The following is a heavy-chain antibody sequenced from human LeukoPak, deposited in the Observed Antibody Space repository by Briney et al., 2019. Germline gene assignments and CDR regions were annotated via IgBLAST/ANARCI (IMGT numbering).Heavy chain of an antibody. D-gene: IGHD3-9*01. CDR3: AKWGDYDVLTGYYVSDF. Sequence: GGSLRLSCAASGFIFDDYAMHWVRQAPGKGLEWVSGISWHSGSIGYAASVKGRFTISRDNAKNSLYLQMNSLRAEDTAVYYCAKWGDYDVLTGYYVSDFWGQGTLVTVSS. CDR1: GFIFDDYA. CDR2: ISWHSGSI. V-gene: IGHV3-9*01. J-gene: IGHJ4*02.